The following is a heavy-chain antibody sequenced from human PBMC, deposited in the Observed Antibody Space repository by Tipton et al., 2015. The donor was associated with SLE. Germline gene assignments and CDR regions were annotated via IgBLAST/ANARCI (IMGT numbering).Heavy chain of an antibody. V-gene: IGHV4-34*01. J-gene: IGHJ6*03. D-gene: IGHD5-18*01. Sequence: TLSLTCAVYGESFNGHYWTWIRQPPGKGLEWIGEINHSGSNTNYNPSLKSRVTISVDTSKNQFSLKLSSVTAADTAVYYCARKEGYSYGFEGNHYYYYMDVWGKGTTGTVSS. CDR2: INHSGSNT. CDR1: GESFNGHY. CDR3: ARKEGYSYGFEGNHYYYYMDV.